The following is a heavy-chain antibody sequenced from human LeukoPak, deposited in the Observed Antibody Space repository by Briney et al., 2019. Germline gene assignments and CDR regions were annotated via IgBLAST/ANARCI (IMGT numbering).Heavy chain of an antibody. CDR3: ARSTVTTTSYNWFDP. Sequence: SETLSLTCTVSGGSISNYYWSWIRQPAGKGLEWIGYTSYSGNTNYNPSLKSRVTISVDTSKNQFSLKLNSVTAADTAVYYCARSTVTTTSYNWFDPWGQGTLVTVSS. CDR1: GGSISNYY. J-gene: IGHJ5*02. V-gene: IGHV4-59*01. D-gene: IGHD4-17*01. CDR2: TSYSGNT.